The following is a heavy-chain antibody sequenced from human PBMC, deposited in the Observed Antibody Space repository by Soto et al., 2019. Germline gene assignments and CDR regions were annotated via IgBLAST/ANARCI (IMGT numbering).Heavy chain of an antibody. CDR3: ARGVGSSSSPGYNWFDP. CDR1: GGTFSSYA. Sequence: SVKVSCKASGGTFSSYAISWVRQAPGQGLEWMGGIIPIFGTANYAQKFQGRVTITADESTSTAYMELSSLRSEDTAVYYCARGVGSSSSPGYNWFDPWGQGTLGKVSA. D-gene: IGHD6-6*01. CDR2: IIPIFGTA. V-gene: IGHV1-69*13. J-gene: IGHJ5*02.